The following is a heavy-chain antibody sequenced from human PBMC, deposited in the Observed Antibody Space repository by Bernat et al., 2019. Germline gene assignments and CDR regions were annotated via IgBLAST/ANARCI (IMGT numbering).Heavy chain of an antibody. V-gene: IGHV3-23*01. CDR1: GFTFSSYT. CDR2: ISGSGGST. J-gene: IGHJ4*02. Sequence: EVQLLESGGGLVQPGGSLRLSCAASGFTFSSYTMSWVRQAPGKGPEWVSAISGSGGSTYYADSVKGRFTISRDNSKNTVYLQMNSLGAEDTAVYYCAKETGYYYGSGSNLDYWGQGTLVTVSS. CDR3: AKETGYYYGSGSNLDY. D-gene: IGHD3-10*01.